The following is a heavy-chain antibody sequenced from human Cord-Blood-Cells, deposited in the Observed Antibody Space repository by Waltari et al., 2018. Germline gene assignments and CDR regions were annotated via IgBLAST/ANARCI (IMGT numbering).Heavy chain of an antibody. J-gene: IGHJ4*02. CDR3: ARDLKGAAAGDY. V-gene: IGHV1-69*01. D-gene: IGHD6-13*01. CDR2: IIPSFGTG. Sequence: QVQLVQSGAEVKKPGSSVKVSCKASGGTFSSYAISWVRQAPGQVLEWMGGIIPSFGTGNYAPKFQGRVTITADESTSTAYMELSSLRAEDTAVYYCARDLKGAAAGDYWGQGTLVTVSS. CDR1: GGTFSSYA.